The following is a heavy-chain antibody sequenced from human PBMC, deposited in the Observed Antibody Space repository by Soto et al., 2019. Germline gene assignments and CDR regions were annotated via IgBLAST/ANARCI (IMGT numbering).Heavy chain of an antibody. CDR2: IYATGTT. J-gene: IGHJ5*02. D-gene: IGHD1-1*01. V-gene: IGHV4-4*07. CDR3: VRDGTKTLRDWFDP. CDR1: GASISGFY. Sequence: SEPLSLTCTVSGASISGFYWSWIRKSAGKGLEWIGRIYATGTTDYNPSLKSRVMMSVDTSKKQFSLKLRSVTAADTAVYYCVRDGTKTLRDWFDPWGQGISVTVSS.